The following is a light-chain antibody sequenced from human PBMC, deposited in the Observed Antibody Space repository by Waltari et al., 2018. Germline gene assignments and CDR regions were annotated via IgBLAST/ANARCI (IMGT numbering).Light chain of an antibody. CDR1: QSIDNY. CDR2: DAS. CDR3: HQRSNWPLT. Sequence: EIVLTQSPATLSLSPGERATLSCRASQSIDNYLAWYQQKPGQVPRLLIYDASNRATGIPARLSGSRSGADFTLIISSLEPEDFAVYYCHQRSNWPLTFGGGTKVEIK. V-gene: IGKV3-11*01. J-gene: IGKJ4*01.